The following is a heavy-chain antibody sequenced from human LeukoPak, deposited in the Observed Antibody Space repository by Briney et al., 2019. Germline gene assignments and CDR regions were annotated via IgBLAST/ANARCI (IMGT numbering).Heavy chain of an antibody. J-gene: IGHJ4*02. CDR3: RPNTVPGDY. CDR2: ISGSGGST. CDR1: GFTFSSYA. D-gene: IGHD4-17*01. Sequence: GGSLRLSCAASGFTFSSYAMSWVRQDPGEGLEWVSAISGSGGSTYYADSVKGRFTISRDNSKNTLYLQMNSLRAEDTAVYDCRPNTVPGDYWGQGTLVTVSS. V-gene: IGHV3-23*01.